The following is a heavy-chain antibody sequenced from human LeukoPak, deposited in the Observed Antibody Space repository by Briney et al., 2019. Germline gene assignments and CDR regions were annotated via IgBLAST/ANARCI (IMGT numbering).Heavy chain of an antibody. D-gene: IGHD6-6*01. CDR3: ARFASSSSRWFDP. CDR2: INHSGST. J-gene: IGHJ5*02. CDR1: GGSFSGYY. V-gene: IGHV4-34*01. Sequence: NPSETLSLTCAVYGGSFSGYYWIWIRQPPGKGLEWIGEINHSGSTNYNPSLKSRVTISVDTSKNQFSLKLSSVTAADTAVYYCARFASSSSRWFDPWGQGTLVTVSS.